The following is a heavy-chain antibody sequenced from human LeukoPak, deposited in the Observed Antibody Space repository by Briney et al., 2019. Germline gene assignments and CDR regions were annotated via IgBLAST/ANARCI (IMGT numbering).Heavy chain of an antibody. D-gene: IGHD6-19*01. J-gene: IGHJ4*02. CDR2: IIPIFGTA. V-gene: IGHV1-69*13. Sequence: SVTVSCKASGGTFSSYAISWVRQAPGQGLEWRGGIIPIFGTANYAQKFQGRVTITADESTSTAYMEQSSLRSEDTAVYYCARDLGQQWDYWGQGTLVTVSS. CDR1: GGTFSSYA. CDR3: ARDLGQQWDY.